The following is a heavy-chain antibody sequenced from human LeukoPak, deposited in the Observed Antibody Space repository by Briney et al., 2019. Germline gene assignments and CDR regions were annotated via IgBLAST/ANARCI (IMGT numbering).Heavy chain of an antibody. V-gene: IGHV4-59*01. CDR3: AGRYCSSTSCHDY. D-gene: IGHD2-2*01. CDR1: GGSISSYY. J-gene: IGHJ4*02. Sequence: SETLSLTCTVSGGSISSYYWSWIRQPPGKGLEWIGYIYYSGSTNCNPSLKSRVTISVDTSKNQFSLKLSSVTAADTAVYYCAGRYCSSTSCHDYWGQGTLVTVSP. CDR2: IYYSGST.